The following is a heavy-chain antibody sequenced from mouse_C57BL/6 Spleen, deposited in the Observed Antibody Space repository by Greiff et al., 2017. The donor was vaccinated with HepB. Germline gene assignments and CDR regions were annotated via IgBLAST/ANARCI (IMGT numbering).Heavy chain of an antibody. CDR3: ARVASYYGGFAY. D-gene: IGHD2-10*01. CDR1: GFTFSSYA. CDR2: ISDGGSYT. V-gene: IGHV5-4*01. Sequence: EVQVVESGGGLVKPGGSLKLSCAASGFTFSSYAMSWVRQTPEKRLEWVATISDGGSYTYYPDNVKGRFTISRDNAKNNLYLQMSHLKSEDTAMYYCARVASYYGGFAYWGQGTLVTVSA. J-gene: IGHJ3*01.